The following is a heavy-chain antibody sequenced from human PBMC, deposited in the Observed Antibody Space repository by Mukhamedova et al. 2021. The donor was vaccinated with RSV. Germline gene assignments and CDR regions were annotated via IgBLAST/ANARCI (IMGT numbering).Heavy chain of an antibody. V-gene: IGHV3-48*03. CDR2: ISSRGNTM. Sequence: ISYISSRGNTMYYADSVKGRFTVSRDNANNSLYLQMTSLRAEDTSVYYCATFEFYGIDVWGQGTTVTVSS. CDR3: ATFEFYGIDV. J-gene: IGHJ6*02.